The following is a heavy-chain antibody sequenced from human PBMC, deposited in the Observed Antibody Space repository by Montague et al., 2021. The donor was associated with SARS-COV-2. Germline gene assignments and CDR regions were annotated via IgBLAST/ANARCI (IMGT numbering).Heavy chain of an antibody. Sequence: SETLSLTCAVSGASVSSINWWSRVRQPAGRGLERIAEIHHTGSTNFNPSLRGRVSISLDTSKNQFSLTLNSVTAADTAIYYCASHPVFQQLYSWGQGTLVSVSS. CDR2: IHHTGST. CDR1: GASVSSINW. CDR3: ASHPVFQQLYS. V-gene: IGHV4-4*02. J-gene: IGHJ4*02. D-gene: IGHD6-13*01.